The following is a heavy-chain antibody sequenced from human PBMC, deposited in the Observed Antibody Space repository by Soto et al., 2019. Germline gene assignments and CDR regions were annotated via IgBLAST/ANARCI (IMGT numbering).Heavy chain of an antibody. CDR1: VYTFVSYA. CDR3: ARTPSGYYYYYGMDV. CDR2: INAGNGKT. Sequence: ASVKVSCKASVYTFVSYAIHWVRQAPGQRLEWMGWINAGNGKTKYSQRFQGRFTISRDNSKNTLYLQMGSLRAEDMAVYYCARTPSGYYYYYGMDVWGQGTTVTVSS. J-gene: IGHJ6*02. V-gene: IGHV1-3*03. D-gene: IGHD3-3*01.